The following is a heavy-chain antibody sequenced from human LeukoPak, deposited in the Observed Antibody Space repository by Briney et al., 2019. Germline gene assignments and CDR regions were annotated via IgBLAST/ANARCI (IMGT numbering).Heavy chain of an antibody. CDR3: ARGYGGNSELDY. J-gene: IGHJ4*02. CDR1: GFTVSSNY. Sequence: GGSLRLSCAASGFTVSSNYMSWVRQAPGKGLEWVSVIYSGGSTYYADSVKGRFTISRDNSKNTLYLQMSSLRAEDTAVYYCARGYGGNSELDYWGQGTLVTVSS. D-gene: IGHD4-23*01. V-gene: IGHV3-53*01. CDR2: IYSGGST.